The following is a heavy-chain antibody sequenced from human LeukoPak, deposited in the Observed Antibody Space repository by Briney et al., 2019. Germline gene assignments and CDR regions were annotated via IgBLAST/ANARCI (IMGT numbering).Heavy chain of an antibody. J-gene: IGHJ4*02. V-gene: IGHV3-48*01. D-gene: IGHD2-21*01. CDR1: GFIFSDYS. CDR3: AREAIFTSIIPSDY. CDR2: ISSSSSTV. Sequence: GGSLRLSCAASGFIFSDYSMNWVRQAPGKGLEWVSFISSSSSTVYYADSVKGRFTVSRDNAKNSLYLQMNSLRAEDTAVYYCAREAIFTSIIPSDYWGQGTLVTVSS.